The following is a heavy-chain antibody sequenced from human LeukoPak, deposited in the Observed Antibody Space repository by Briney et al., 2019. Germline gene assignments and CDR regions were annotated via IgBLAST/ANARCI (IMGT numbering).Heavy chain of an antibody. Sequence: GESLKISCKASGYSFTNYWIGWVRQMPGKGLEWMGIIYPGDSDTRYSPFFQGQVTISADKSISTAYLQWSSLKASDTAVYYCARRGIATYYVDYWGQGTLVTVSS. CDR3: ARRGIATYYVDY. J-gene: IGHJ4*02. CDR1: GYSFTNYW. D-gene: IGHD3-10*01. CDR2: IYPGDSDT. V-gene: IGHV5-51*01.